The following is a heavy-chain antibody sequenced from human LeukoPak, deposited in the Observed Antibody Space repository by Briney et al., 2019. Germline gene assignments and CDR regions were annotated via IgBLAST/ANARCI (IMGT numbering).Heavy chain of an antibody. CDR3: ARHDAGIAARPFDS. Sequence: SETLSLTCTVSGGSISTYYWSWIRRPPGKGLEWIACIHASGPTNYNPSLKSRITISVDTSKNQFSLKLSSVTAADTAVYYCARHDAGIAARPFDSWGQGTLVTVSS. V-gene: IGHV4-4*09. D-gene: IGHD6-6*01. CDR1: GGSISTYY. J-gene: IGHJ4*02. CDR2: IHASGPT.